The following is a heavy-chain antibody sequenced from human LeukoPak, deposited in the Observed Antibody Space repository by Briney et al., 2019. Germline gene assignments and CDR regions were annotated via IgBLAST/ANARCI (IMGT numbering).Heavy chain of an antibody. CDR2: IVVGSGNT. D-gene: IGHD6-13*01. Sequence: SVKVSCKASGFTFTSSAVQWVRQARGQRLEWIGWIVVGSGNTNYAQKFQERVTITRDMSTSTAYMELSSLRSEDTAVYYCAAPYSSSFFFQHWGQGTLVTVSS. CDR3: AAPYSSSFFFQH. J-gene: IGHJ1*01. CDR1: GFTFTSSA. V-gene: IGHV1-58*01.